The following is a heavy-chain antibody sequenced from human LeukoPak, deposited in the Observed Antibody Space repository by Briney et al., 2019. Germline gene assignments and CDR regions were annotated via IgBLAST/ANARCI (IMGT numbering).Heavy chain of an antibody. CDR2: IYSSGST. CDR3: ARGGSGYYFDY. V-gene: IGHV3-66*01. Sequence: GGSLRLSCAASGFTVSHNYMSWVRQAPGKGLGWVSVIYSSGSTSYTDSVKGRFTISRDNSKNTLYLQMNSLRAEDTAVYYCARGGSGYYFDYWGQGTLVTVSS. J-gene: IGHJ4*02. CDR1: GFTVSHNY. D-gene: IGHD3-10*01.